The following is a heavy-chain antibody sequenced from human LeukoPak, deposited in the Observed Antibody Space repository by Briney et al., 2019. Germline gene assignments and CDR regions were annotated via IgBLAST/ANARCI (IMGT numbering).Heavy chain of an antibody. CDR2: ISGSGGST. CDR3: AKLGYSGSGVGYYFDY. CDR1: GFTFSSYA. V-gene: IGHV3-23*01. D-gene: IGHD1-26*01. J-gene: IGHJ4*02. Sequence: AGGSLRLSCAASGFTFSSYAMSWVRQAPGKGLEWVSAISGSGGSTYYADSVKGRFTISRDNSKNTLYLQMNSLRAEDTAVYYCAKLGYSGSGVGYYFDYWGQGTLVTVSS.